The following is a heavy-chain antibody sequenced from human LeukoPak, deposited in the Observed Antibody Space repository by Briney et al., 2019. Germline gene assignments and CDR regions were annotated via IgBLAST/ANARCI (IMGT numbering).Heavy chain of an antibody. Sequence: SETLSLTCTVSGGSISSSSYYWGWIRQPPGKGLEWIGSIYYSGSTYYNPSLKSRVAISVDTSKNQFSLKLSSVTAADTAVYYCARGEVAAADYWGQGTLVTVSS. D-gene: IGHD6-13*01. CDR2: IYYSGST. CDR3: ARGEVAAADY. CDR1: GGSISSSSYY. V-gene: IGHV4-39*07. J-gene: IGHJ4*02.